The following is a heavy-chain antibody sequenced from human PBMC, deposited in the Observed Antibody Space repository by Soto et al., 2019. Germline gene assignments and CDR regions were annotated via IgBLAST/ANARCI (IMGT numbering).Heavy chain of an antibody. V-gene: IGHV3-33*01. D-gene: IGHD4-17*01. J-gene: IGHJ4*02. CDR3: ARGTVHFDY. Sequence: QVQLVESGGGVVQPGRSLRLSCAASGFTFSTYGIHWVRQAPGKGLEWVAVIWYAGSNKYYADSVKGRFTISRDNSKNTLYLQMNSLRAEDPAVYYCARGTVHFDYWGQGPLVTVSS. CDR1: GFTFSTYG. CDR2: IWYAGSNK.